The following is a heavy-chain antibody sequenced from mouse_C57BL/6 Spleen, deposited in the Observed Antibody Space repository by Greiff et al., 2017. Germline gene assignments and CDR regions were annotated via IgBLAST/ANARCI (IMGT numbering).Heavy chain of an antibody. CDR2: IDPEDGET. V-gene: IGHV14-2*01. CDR3: ATLLRREAMDY. CDR1: GFTFKDYY. Sequence: VQLQQSGAELVKPGASVKLSCTASGFTFKDYYMHWVKQRPEQGLEWIGRIDPEDGETKYAPKFQGKATITADTSSNTAYLQLSSLTSEDTAVYYCATLLRREAMDYWGQGTSVTVSA. D-gene: IGHD2-12*01. J-gene: IGHJ4*01.